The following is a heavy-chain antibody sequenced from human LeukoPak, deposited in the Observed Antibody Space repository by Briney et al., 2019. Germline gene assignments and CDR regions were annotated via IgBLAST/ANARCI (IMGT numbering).Heavy chain of an antibody. CDR1: GFTFSNAW. CDR2: IKSKTDGGTT. V-gene: IGHV3-15*01. D-gene: IGHD3-22*01. J-gene: IGHJ4*02. CDR3: TTDLADPNYYDSSPFYRY. Sequence: PGGSLRLSRAASGFTFSNAWMSWVRQAPGRGLEWVGRIKSKTDGGTTDYAAPVKGRFTISRDDSKNTLYLRMNSLKTEDTAVYYCTTDLADPNYYDSSPFYRYWGQGTLVTVSS.